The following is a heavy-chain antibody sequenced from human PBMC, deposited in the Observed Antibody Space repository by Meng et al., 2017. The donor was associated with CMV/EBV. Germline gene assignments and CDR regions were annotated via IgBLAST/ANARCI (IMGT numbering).Heavy chain of an antibody. CDR2: IYSGGST. J-gene: IGHJ4*02. CDR3: ARASAL. Sequence: GESLKISCAASGFTVSSNYMSWVRQAPGKGLEWVSVIYSGGSTYYADSVEGRFTISRDNSKNTLYLQMNSLRAEDTAVYYCARASALGGQGTLVTVSS. D-gene: IGHD1-1*01. V-gene: IGHV3-53*01. CDR1: GFTVSSNY.